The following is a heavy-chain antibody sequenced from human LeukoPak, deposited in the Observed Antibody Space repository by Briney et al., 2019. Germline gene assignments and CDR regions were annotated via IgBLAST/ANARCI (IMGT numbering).Heavy chain of an antibody. D-gene: IGHD3-10*01. CDR3: ATESRITMVRGGAFDI. V-gene: IGHV1-24*01. CDR1: GYTLTELS. J-gene: IGHJ3*02. CDR2: FDPEDGET. Sequence: ASMKVSCKVSGYTLTELSMHWVRQAPGKGLEWMGGFDPEDGETIYAQKFQGRVTMTEDTSTDTAYMELSSLRSEDTAVYYCATESRITMVRGGAFDIWGQGTMVTVSS.